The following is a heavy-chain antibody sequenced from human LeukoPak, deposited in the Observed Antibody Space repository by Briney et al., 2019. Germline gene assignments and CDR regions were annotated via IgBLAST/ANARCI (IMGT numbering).Heavy chain of an antibody. CDR2: IRSKAYGGTT. CDR1: GFTFGDYG. J-gene: IGHJ4*02. V-gene: IGHV3-49*03. Sequence: GGSLRLSCTTSGFTFGDYGMSWFRQAPGKGLEWVSFIRSKAYGGTTENAASVRGRFTISRDDSKSIAYLQMDSLKTEDTAVYYCAKRPPYYFDYWGRGTLVTVSS. CDR3: AKRPPYYFDY.